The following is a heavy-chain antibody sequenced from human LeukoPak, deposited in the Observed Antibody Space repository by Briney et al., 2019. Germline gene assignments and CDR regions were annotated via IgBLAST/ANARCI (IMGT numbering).Heavy chain of an antibody. J-gene: IGHJ3*02. Sequence: GGSLRLSCAASGFTFRNYWMSWVRQVPGTGLEWVANIKQDGSDRNYVTSVRGRFTISRDNAESSLYLQMNSLRAEDTAVYYCARITVDRDAFDIWGQGTMVTVSS. CDR1: GFTFRNYW. CDR2: IKQDGSDR. D-gene: IGHD4-23*01. CDR3: ARITVDRDAFDI. V-gene: IGHV3-7*03.